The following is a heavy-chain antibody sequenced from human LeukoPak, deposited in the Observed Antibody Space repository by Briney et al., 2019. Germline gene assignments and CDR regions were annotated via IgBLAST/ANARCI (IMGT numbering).Heavy chain of an antibody. Sequence: ASVKVSCKASGYTFTSYYMHWVRQAPGQGLEWMGIINPSGGSTSYAQKFQGRVTMTRDTSTSTVYMELSSLRSEDTAVYYCARVAYYGSGSYYKPPYYYYYMDVWGKGTTVTVSS. V-gene: IGHV1-46*01. D-gene: IGHD3-10*01. CDR3: ARVAYYGSGSYYKPPYYYYYMDV. CDR2: INPSGGST. CDR1: GYTFTSYY. J-gene: IGHJ6*03.